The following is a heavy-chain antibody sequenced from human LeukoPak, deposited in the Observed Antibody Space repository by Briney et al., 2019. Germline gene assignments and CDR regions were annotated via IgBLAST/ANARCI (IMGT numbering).Heavy chain of an antibody. V-gene: IGHV3-72*01. CDR2: TRSKANSYTT. CDR1: GFTFSDHY. J-gene: IGHJ4*02. CDR3: ARVSITMVRGVIERGGRSAADY. D-gene: IGHD3-10*01. Sequence: PGGSLRLSCAASGFTFSDHYMDWVRQAPGKGLEWVGLTRSKANSYTTEYAASVKGRFTISRDDSKNSLYLQMNSLKTEDTAVYYCARVSITMVRGVIERGGRSAADYWGQGTLVTVSS.